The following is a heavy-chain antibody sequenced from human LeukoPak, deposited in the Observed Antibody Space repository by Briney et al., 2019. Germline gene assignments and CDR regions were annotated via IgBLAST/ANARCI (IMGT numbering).Heavy chain of an antibody. J-gene: IGHJ6*03. Sequence: PSETLSLTCTVSGGSISSYYWSWIRQPAGKGLEWNGRIYTSGSTNYNPSLKSRVTMSVDTSKNQFSLKLSSVTAADTAVYYCARDSVVPAAIGDYYYYMDVWGKGTTVTVSS. D-gene: IGHD2-2*02. CDR1: GGSISSYY. CDR3: ARDSVVPAAIGDYYYYMDV. CDR2: IYTSGST. V-gene: IGHV4-4*07.